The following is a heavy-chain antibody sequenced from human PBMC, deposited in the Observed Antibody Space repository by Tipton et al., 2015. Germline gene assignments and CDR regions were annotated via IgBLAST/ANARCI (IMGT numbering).Heavy chain of an antibody. CDR2: IYTSHNAI. J-gene: IGHJ4*02. Sequence: GSLRLSCAASGFTFSDYYMTWICQAPGKGLEWLSYIYTSHNAIYYADSVKGRFTSSRDNAKKSLYLQMDSLRAEDTAVYYCARGYTDFDYWGQGTLVTVSS. CDR3: ARGYTDFDY. CDR1: GFTFSDYY. D-gene: IGHD5-24*01. V-gene: IGHV3-11*01.